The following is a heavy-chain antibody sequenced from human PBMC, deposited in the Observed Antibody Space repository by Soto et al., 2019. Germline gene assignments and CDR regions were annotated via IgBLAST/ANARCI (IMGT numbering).Heavy chain of an antibody. CDR3: AVLKSSGRENDALDI. J-gene: IGHJ3*02. CDR2: IYPGDSDT. Sequence: GESLKISCEGSGYSFPSYWIAWVRQMPGKGLEWMAIIYPGDSDTRYSPSFQGQVTISADKSISTAYLQWSSLKASDTAMYYCAVLKSSGRENDALDIWGQRTMVTVSS. V-gene: IGHV5-51*01. CDR1: GYSFPSYW. D-gene: IGHD3-22*01.